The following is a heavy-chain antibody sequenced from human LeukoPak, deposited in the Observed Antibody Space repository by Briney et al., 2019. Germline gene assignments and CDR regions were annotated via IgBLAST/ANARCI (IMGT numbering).Heavy chain of an antibody. D-gene: IGHD3-3*01. CDR3: TTIRPDY. Sequence: GGSLRLSCAASGFTFSSYWMHWVRQVPGKGLVWVSRIKDDDSDTDYADSVKGRFTISRDNAKNTLFLQMSSLRVEDTAVYYCTTIRPDYWGQGTLVTVSS. CDR1: GFTFSSYW. CDR2: IKDDDSDT. J-gene: IGHJ4*02. V-gene: IGHV3-74*01.